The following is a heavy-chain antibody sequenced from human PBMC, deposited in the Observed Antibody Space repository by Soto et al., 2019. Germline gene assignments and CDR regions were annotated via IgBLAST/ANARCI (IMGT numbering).Heavy chain of an antibody. CDR2: IYTDGST. V-gene: IGHV3-53*01. J-gene: IGHJ4*02. CDR1: GITVSSNY. D-gene: IGHD3-16*01. Sequence: PGGSLRLSCAASGITVSSNYMSWVRQAPGKGLEWVSVIYTDGSTYYADSVKGRFTISRDNSKNTLYLQMNSLRAEDTAVYYCASVREGWGSYFDYWGQGTQVTVSS. CDR3: ASVREGWGSYFDY.